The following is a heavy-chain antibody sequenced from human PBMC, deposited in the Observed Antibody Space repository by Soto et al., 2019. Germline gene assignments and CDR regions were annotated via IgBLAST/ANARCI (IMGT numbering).Heavy chain of an antibody. CDR3: ARDPTSGYSGYEDFDY. J-gene: IGHJ4*02. V-gene: IGHV1-69*13. CDR2: IIPIFGTA. D-gene: IGHD5-12*01. CDR1: GGTFSSYA. Sequence: SVKVSCKASGGTFSSYAISWVRQAPGQGLEWMGGIIPIFGTANYAQKFQGRVTITADESTSTAYMELSSLRSEDTAVYYCARDPTSGYSGYEDFDYWGQGTLVTVSS.